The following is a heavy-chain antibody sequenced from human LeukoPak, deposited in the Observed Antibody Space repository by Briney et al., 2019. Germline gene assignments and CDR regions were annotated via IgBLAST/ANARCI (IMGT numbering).Heavy chain of an antibody. CDR3: ARDRWGYCSGGSCYGPGVLDY. V-gene: IGHV3-53*01. D-gene: IGHD2-15*01. Sequence: GGSLRLSCAASGFTVSSNYMRWVRQAPGKGLEWVSVIYSGGSTYYADSVKGRFTISRDNSKNTLYLQMNSLRAEDTAVYYCARDRWGYCSGGSCYGPGVLDYWGQGTLVTVSS. CDR2: IYSGGST. CDR1: GFTVSSNY. J-gene: IGHJ4*02.